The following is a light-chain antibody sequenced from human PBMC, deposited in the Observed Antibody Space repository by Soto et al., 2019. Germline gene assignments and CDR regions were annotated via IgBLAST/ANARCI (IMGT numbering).Light chain of an antibody. CDR3: QQRKNWPPIT. CDR1: QNVDKF. J-gene: IGKJ5*01. CDR2: DSS. Sequence: EIDLTQSPATLSLSPGETATLSCRASQNVDKFLAWYQQRPGQPPRLLIFDSSNRATGVPVRFSGSGSGTVFSLTSGSLGPEDSSVYYCQQRKNWPPITFGQGTRLEIK. V-gene: IGKV3-11*01.